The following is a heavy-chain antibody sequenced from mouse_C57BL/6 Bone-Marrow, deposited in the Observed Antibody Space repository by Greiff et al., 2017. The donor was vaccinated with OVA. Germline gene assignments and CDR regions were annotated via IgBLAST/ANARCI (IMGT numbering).Heavy chain of an antibody. CDR1: GYTFTSYW. V-gene: IGHV1-7*01. CDR3: ARFDYSNYAGWYFDV. D-gene: IGHD2-5*01. CDR2: INPSSGYT. J-gene: IGHJ1*03. Sequence: QVQLKQSGAELAKPGASVKLSCKASGYTFTSYWMHWVKQRPGQGLEWIGYINPSSGYTKYNQKFKDKATLTADKSSSTAYMQLSSLTYEDSAVYYCARFDYSNYAGWYFDVWGTGTTVTVSS.